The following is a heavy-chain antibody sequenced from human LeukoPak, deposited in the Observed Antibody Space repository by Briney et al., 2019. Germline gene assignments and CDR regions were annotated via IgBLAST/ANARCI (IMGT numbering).Heavy chain of an antibody. V-gene: IGHV4-4*07. CDR3: ARDRANNWSQDWFDP. CDR1: GGSISSYY. J-gene: IGHJ5*02. Sequence: SETLSLTCTVSGGSISSYYWSWIRQPAGKGLEWIGRMHTSGATDYNPSLKSRVTMSLDTSKNQFSLKLSSVTAADTAVYYCARDRANNWSQDWFDPWGQGTLVIVSS. D-gene: IGHD1-1*01. CDR2: MHTSGAT.